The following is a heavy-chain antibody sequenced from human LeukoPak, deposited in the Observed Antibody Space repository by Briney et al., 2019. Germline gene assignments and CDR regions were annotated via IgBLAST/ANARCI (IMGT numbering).Heavy chain of an antibody. D-gene: IGHD4-17*01. CDR3: AKDPNGDYVGAFDFQR. V-gene: IGHV3-23*01. J-gene: IGHJ1*01. CDR2: ISGSGGNT. Sequence: GGSLRLSCAGSGFTFANYAMVWVRQTPGKGLQWVSAISGSGGNTYYADSVQGRFTMSRDNSKNTLYLPMNSLRAEDTAVYYCAKDPNGDYVGAFDFQRWGQGTQVTVSS. CDR1: GFTFANYA.